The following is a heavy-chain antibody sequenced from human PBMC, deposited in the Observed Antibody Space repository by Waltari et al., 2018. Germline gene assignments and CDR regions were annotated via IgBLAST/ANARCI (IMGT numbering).Heavy chain of an antibody. Sequence: QVHLVESGGGVVQPGGSLRLSCAATGFTFSDYAMHWVRRAPGKGLEWVSLITADGRTKDYADSIKGRFTISRDNSKHTVDLEMNSLRVEDGAVYYCARDLLVARGSFYGIGYWGQGTLVTVSS. D-gene: IGHD5-12*01. J-gene: IGHJ4*02. V-gene: IGHV3-33*05. CDR3: ARDLLVARGSFYGIGY. CDR1: GFTFSDYA. CDR2: ITADGRTK.